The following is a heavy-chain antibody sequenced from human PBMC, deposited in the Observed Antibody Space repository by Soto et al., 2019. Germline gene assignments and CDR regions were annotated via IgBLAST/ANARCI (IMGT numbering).Heavy chain of an antibody. CDR1: GFTFGDYA. CDR3: TRGVGAGSRSPNY. J-gene: IGHJ4*02. CDR2: IRSKAYGGTT. D-gene: IGHD1-26*01. Sequence: EVQLVESGGGLVKPGRSLRLSCTASGFTFGDYAMSWFRQAPGKGLEWVGFIRSKAYGGTTEYAASVKGRFTISRDDSKSIAYLQMNSLKTEDTAVYYCTRGVGAGSRSPNYWGQGTLVTVSS. V-gene: IGHV3-49*05.